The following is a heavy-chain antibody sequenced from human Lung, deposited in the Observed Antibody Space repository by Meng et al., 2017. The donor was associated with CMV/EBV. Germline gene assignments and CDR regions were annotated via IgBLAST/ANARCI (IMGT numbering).Heavy chain of an antibody. J-gene: IGHJ4*02. CDR2: FVNNGDT. Sequence: VLHLGSGAEGKMPGAAVRVFCEASGYTFASDGISWLRQAPGQGLEWMGWFVNNGDTYSAQKFQSRVPMTTDTHTSTAFMVLRSLRSDDTAVYYCARGNPGRSYSDYWGQGTLVTVSS. CDR1: GYTFASDG. CDR3: ARGNPGRSYSDY. D-gene: IGHD3-10*01. V-gene: IGHV1-18*01.